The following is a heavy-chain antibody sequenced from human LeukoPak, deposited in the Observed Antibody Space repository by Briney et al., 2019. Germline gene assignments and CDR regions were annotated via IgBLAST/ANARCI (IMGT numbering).Heavy chain of an antibody. Sequence: GASVKVSCKASGYTFTSYYMHWGRQAPGQAREWMGIINPIGDSTSYAQKFQGRVTMTRDTSTSTVYMELSSLRSEDTAVYYCARLPASSGYSSSWYSSSPVDYWGQGTLVTVSS. CDR2: INPIGDST. J-gene: IGHJ4*02. V-gene: IGHV1-46*01. CDR3: ARLPASSGYSSSWYSSSPVDY. CDR1: GYTFTSYY. D-gene: IGHD6-13*01.